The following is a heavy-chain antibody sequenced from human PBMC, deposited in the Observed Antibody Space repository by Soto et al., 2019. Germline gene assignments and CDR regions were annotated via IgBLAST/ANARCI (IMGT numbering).Heavy chain of an antibody. CDR2: IYSGGYT. V-gene: IGHV3-53*01. Sequence: EVQLVESGGGLIQPGGSLRLSCAVSGFTVSNNYMSWVRQAPGKGLEGVSVIYSGGYTAYGDSVKGRFTISRDNSKTHLFLQMKTLGAADPAVYYWSTPGGGGGYWGQGTLVTVSS. CDR3: STPGGGGGY. J-gene: IGHJ4*02. D-gene: IGHD3-10*01. CDR1: GFTVSNNY.